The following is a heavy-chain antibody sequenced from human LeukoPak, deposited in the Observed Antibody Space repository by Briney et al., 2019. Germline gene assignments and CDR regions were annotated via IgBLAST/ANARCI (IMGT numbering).Heavy chain of an antibody. V-gene: IGHV6-1*01. CDR3: ARDTHPTLNYDSSGYYYPDAFDI. CDR1: GDSVSSNSAA. Sequence: SQTLSLTCAISGDSVSSNSAAWNWIRQSPSRGLEWLGRTYYRSKWYNDYAVSVKSRITINPDTSKNQFSLQLNSVTPGDTAVYYCARDTHPTLNYDSSGYYYPDAFDIWGQGTMVTVSS. D-gene: IGHD3-22*01. CDR2: TYYRSKWYN. J-gene: IGHJ3*02.